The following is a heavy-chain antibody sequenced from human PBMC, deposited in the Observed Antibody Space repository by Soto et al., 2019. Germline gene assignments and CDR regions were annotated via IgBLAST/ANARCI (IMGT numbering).Heavy chain of an antibody. D-gene: IGHD1-26*01. CDR3: VRWVGHFDF. Sequence: QVQLQESGPGLVKPSETLSLTCTVSGGSISSFHWSWIRQPPGKGLEWIGYVYYTGSTNYNPSFRSRVTISVDTSKNQFSLKLTSVTAADTAVYYCVRWVGHFDFWGQRTLVTVSS. V-gene: IGHV4-59*03. CDR2: VYYTGST. CDR1: GGSISSFH. J-gene: IGHJ4*02.